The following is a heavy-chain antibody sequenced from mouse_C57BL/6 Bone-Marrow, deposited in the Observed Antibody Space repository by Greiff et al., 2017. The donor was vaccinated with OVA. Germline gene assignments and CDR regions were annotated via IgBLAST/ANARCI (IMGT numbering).Heavy chain of an antibody. CDR2: IYPGDGDT. CDR3: ARRGTRDFDV. CDR1: GYAFSSSW. J-gene: IGHJ1*03. D-gene: IGHD2-14*01. Sequence: QVQLQQSGPELVKPGASVKISCKASGYAFSSSWMNWVKQRPGKGLEWIGRIYPGDGDTNYNGKFKGKATLTADKSSSTAYMQLSSLTSEDSAVYFCARRGTRDFDVWGTGTTVTVSS. V-gene: IGHV1-82*01.